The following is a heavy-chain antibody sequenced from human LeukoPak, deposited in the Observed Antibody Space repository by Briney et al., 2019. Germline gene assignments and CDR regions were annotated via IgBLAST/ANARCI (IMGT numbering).Heavy chain of an antibody. CDR3: ARFAYYDFWSEYQN. V-gene: IGHV1-69*13. Sequence: SVKVSCKASGGTFSSYAISWVRQAPGQGLEWMGGIIPIFGTANYAQKFQGRVTITADESTSTAYMELSSLRSEDTAVYYCARFAYYDFWSEYQNWGQGTLVTVSS. CDR1: GGTFSSYA. J-gene: IGHJ4*02. CDR2: IIPIFGTA. D-gene: IGHD3-3*01.